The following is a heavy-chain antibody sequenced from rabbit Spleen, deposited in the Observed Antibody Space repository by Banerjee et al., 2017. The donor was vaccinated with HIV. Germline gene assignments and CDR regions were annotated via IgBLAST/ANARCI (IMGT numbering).Heavy chain of an antibody. CDR3: ARDSGSSFSSYGMDL. D-gene: IGHD8-1*01. CDR2: MDAAVLNE. Sequence: EESGGGLVQPEGSLTLTCTASGFSFSSSYWIYWVRQAPGKGLEWIGCMDAAVLNEHYANWAKGRFTISKPSSTTVTLQMTSLTAADSATYFCARDSGSSFSSYGMDLWGPGTLVTVS. CDR1: GFSFSSSYW. V-gene: IGHV1S45*01. J-gene: IGHJ6*01.